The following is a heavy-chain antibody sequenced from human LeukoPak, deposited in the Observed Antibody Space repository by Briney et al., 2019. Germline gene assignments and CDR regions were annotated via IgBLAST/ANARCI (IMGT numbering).Heavy chain of an antibody. CDR1: GFTFSSYS. CDR3: ARGTDSLWFGELSCCAFDI. Sequence: PGGSLRLSCAASGFTFSSYSMNWVRQAPGKGLGWVSVIYSGGSTYYADSVKGRFTISRDNSKNTLYLQMNSLRAEDTAVYYCARGTDSLWFGELSCCAFDIWGQGTMVTVSS. V-gene: IGHV3-66*02. CDR2: IYSGGST. J-gene: IGHJ3*02. D-gene: IGHD3-10*01.